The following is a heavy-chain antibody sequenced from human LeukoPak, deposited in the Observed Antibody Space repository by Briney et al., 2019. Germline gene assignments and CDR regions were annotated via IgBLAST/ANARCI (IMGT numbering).Heavy chain of an antibody. CDR2: INHSGST. CDR3: ARDSYLDAFDI. J-gene: IGHJ3*02. Sequence: PSETLSLTCAVYGGSFSGYYWSWIRQPPGKGLEWIGEINHSGSTNYNPSLKSRVIISVDTSKNQFSLKLSSVTAADTAVYYCARDSYLDAFDIWGQGTMVTVSS. CDR1: GGSFSGYY. V-gene: IGHV4-34*01. D-gene: IGHD5-18*01.